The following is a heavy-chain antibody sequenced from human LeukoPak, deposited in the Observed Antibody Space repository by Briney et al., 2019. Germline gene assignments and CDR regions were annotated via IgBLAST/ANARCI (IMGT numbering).Heavy chain of an antibody. CDR1: GFTFSSYA. J-gene: IGHJ6*02. CDR3: LASAAAGRRGYGMDV. V-gene: IGHV3-64D*09. Sequence: PGGSLRLSCSASGFTFSSYAMHWVRQAPGKGLEYVSAISSNGGSTYYADSVKGRFTISRDNSKNTLYLQMSSLRAEDTAVYYCLASAAAGRRGYGMDVWGQGTTVTVSS. CDR2: ISSNGGST. D-gene: IGHD6-13*01.